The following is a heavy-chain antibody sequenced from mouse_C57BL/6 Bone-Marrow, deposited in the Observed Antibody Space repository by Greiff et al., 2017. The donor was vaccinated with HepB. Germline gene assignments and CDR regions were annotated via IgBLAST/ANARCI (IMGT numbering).Heavy chain of an antibody. V-gene: IGHV1-26*01. Sequence: VQLQQSGPELVKPGASVKISCKASGYTFTDYYMNWVKQSHGKSLEWIGDINPNNGGTSYNQKFKGKATLTVDKSSSTAYMELRSLTSEDSAVYYCASPITTVVAPYAMDYWGQGTSVTVSS. D-gene: IGHD1-1*01. CDR3: ASPITTVVAPYAMDY. J-gene: IGHJ4*01. CDR2: INPNNGGT. CDR1: GYTFTDYY.